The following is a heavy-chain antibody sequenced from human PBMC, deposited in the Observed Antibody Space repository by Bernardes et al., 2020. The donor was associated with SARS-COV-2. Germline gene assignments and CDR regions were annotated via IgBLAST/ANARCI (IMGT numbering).Heavy chain of an antibody. V-gene: IGHV3-11*06. CDR2: ISRTGQQT. D-gene: IGHD2-2*01. CDR1: GFTFTDYS. Sequence: GGSLRLSCAASGFTFTDYSMTWIRQAPGMGLEWISFISRTGQQTYYADSVEGRFSISRDNAKTSLYLQMDSLRAEDTAVYYCARVLSRPYYIDLWGQGTLVTVSS. CDR3: ARVLSRPYYIDL. J-gene: IGHJ4*02.